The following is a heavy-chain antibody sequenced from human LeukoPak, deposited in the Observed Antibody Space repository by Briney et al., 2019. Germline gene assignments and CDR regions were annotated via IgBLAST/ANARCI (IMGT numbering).Heavy chain of an antibody. CDR1: GFTFSDYN. D-gene: IGHD3-10*01. CDR2: ISSSGSTI. Sequence: GGSLRLSCAASGFTFSDYNMRWIRQAPGKGLEWVSYISSSGSTIYYADSVKGRFTVSRDSSENTVYLQMNSLTTDDTAIYYCARAPGGLLWFGQLLWGQGTLVTVSS. CDR3: ARAPGGLLWFGQLL. V-gene: IGHV3-11*01. J-gene: IGHJ4*02.